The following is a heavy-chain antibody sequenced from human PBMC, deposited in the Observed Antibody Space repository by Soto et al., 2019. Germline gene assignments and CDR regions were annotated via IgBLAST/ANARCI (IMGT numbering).Heavy chain of an antibody. CDR2: IYPGDSDT. J-gene: IGHJ6*02. CDR3: ARHPIAVARGGMDV. CDR1: GCNFTSSR. D-gene: IGHD6-19*01. Sequence: GEALKRSYKGSGCNFTSSRIGWVHQIHGKGLEWMGVIYPGDSDTRYSPSFQGQVTISADKSISTAYLQWSSLKASDTAMYYCARHPIAVARGGMDVWGQGTTVTVSS. V-gene: IGHV5-51*07.